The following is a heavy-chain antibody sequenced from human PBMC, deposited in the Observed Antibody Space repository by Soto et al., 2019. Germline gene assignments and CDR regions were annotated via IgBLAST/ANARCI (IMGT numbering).Heavy chain of an antibody. CDR3: ARCQFHHVSNYYYALDV. CDR1: GGTFSSYA. CDR2: FIPMFNRP. Sequence: QVQLVQSGAEVKKPGSSVKVSCKASGGTFSSYAISWVRQAPGQGLEWMGGFIPMFNRPHSARKFQGRVTITADESTSTAYMDLSSLRSADTAVYYCARCQFHHVSNYYYALDVWGQGTTFTVSS. J-gene: IGHJ6*02. V-gene: IGHV1-69*01.